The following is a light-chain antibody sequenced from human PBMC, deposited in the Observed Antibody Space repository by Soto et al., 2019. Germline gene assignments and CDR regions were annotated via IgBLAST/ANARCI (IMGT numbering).Light chain of an antibody. J-gene: IGKJ3*01. CDR1: QSVSSN. Sequence: EIVMTQSPATLSVSPGERATLSCRASQSVSSNLAWYQQKPGQAPRLLIYGASTRATGIPARFSGSGSGTESTLTISSLQSEDVAVSYCQQYNNWPFTFGPGTKVDIK. CDR2: GAS. CDR3: QQYNNWPFT. V-gene: IGKV3D-15*01.